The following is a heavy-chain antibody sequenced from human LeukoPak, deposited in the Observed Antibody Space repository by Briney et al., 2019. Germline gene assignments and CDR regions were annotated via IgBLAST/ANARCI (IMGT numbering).Heavy chain of an antibody. CDR1: GYTFTTYG. J-gene: IGHJ4*02. CDR2: ISAYNGDT. CDR3: ALIAAANIYSAFDY. D-gene: IGHD6-25*01. Sequence: ASMKVSCRASGYTFTTYGLSRVRQAPGQGLEWMGWISAYNGDTNYAQKFQGRVTMTADTSTNTAYMALRSLRSDDTAVYYCALIAAANIYSAFDYWGQGTLVTVSS. V-gene: IGHV1-18*01.